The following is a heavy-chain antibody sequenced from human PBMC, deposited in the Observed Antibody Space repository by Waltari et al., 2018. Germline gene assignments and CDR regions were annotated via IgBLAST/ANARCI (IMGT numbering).Heavy chain of an antibody. Sequence: QVQLQESGPGLVKPSETLSLTCAVSGYSISSGYYWGWIRQPPGKGLEWIGSIYHSGSTYYNPSLKSRVTISVDTSKNQLSLKLSSVTAADTAVYYCARRKEVSLYWYFDLWGRGTLVTVSS. V-gene: IGHV4-38-2*01. CDR3: ARRKEVSLYWYFDL. J-gene: IGHJ2*01. CDR2: IYHSGST. CDR1: GYSISSGYY.